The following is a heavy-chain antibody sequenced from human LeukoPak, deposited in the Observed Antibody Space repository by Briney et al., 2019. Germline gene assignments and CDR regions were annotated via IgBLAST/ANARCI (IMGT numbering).Heavy chain of an antibody. CDR3: ARGWGPTDGITGTTLDY. J-gene: IGHJ4*02. CDR2: INHSGST. D-gene: IGHD1-7*01. Sequence: PSETLSLTCAVHGGSFSGYYWSWIRQPPGKGLEWIGEINHSGSTNYNPSLKSRVTISVDTSKNQFSLKLSSVTAADTAVYYCARGWGPTDGITGTTLDYWGQGTLVTVSS. V-gene: IGHV4-34*01. CDR1: GGSFSGYY.